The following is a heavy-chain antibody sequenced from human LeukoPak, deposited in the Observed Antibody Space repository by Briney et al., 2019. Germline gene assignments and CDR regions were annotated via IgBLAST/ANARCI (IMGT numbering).Heavy chain of an antibody. CDR3: ARDPAPATGAFDI. J-gene: IGHJ3*02. D-gene: IGHD1-1*01. V-gene: IGHV3-53*01. CDR1: GFTFSNAW. CDR2: IFNSGDT. Sequence: GGSLRLSCAASGFTFSNAWMSWVRQAPGKGLEWVSVIFNSGDTYYADSVKGRFTISRDTSKNTLYLQMNSLRVDDTAVYYCARDPAPATGAFDIWGQGTMVIIS.